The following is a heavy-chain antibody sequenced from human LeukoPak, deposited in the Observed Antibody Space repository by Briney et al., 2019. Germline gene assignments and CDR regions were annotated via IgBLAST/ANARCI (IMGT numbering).Heavy chain of an antibody. CDR3: ASPFNVYYGMDV. CDR1: GGTFSSYA. J-gene: IGHJ6*02. CDR2: IIPILGIA. D-gene: IGHD2/OR15-2a*01. V-gene: IGHV1-69*04. Sequence: GASVKVSCKASGGTFSSYAISWVRQAPGQGLEWMGRIIPILGIANYAQKFQGRVTITADKSTSTAYMELSSLRSEDTAVYYCASPFNVYYGMDVWGQGTTVTVSS.